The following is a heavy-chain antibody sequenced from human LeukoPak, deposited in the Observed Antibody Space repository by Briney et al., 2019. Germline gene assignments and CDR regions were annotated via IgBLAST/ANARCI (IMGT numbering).Heavy chain of an antibody. CDR2: ISSSSSYI. D-gene: IGHD6-13*01. CDR1: GFTFSSYS. V-gene: IGHV3-21*01. J-gene: IGHJ4*02. Sequence: GGSLRLSCAASGFTFSSYSMNWVRQAPGKGLEWVSSISSSSSYIYYADSVKGRFTISRDNAKNSLYLQMNSLRAEDTAVYYCARDSTGFVSAAGIDYWGQGTLVTVSS. CDR3: ARDSTGFVSAAGIDY.